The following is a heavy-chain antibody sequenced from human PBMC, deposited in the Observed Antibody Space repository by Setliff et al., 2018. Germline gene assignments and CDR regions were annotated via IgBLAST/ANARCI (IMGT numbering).Heavy chain of an antibody. CDR3: AISTLAICSGGSCPDAFDV. D-gene: IGHD2-15*01. V-gene: IGHV1-18*01. Sequence: ASVKVSCKTSGYILSSYGISWVRQAPGQGLEWLGWISSYNGRTGYPQKFQDRVSLTTDTSTGAAHMELRSLRSDDTAVYYCAISTLAICSGGSCPDAFDVWGQGTMVTVSS. CDR1: GYILSSYG. CDR2: ISSYNGRT. J-gene: IGHJ3*01.